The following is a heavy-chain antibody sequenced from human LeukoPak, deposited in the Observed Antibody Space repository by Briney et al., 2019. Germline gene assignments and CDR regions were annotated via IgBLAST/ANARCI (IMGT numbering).Heavy chain of an antibody. CDR3: ASSALWFGELPHDY. V-gene: IGHV1-2*02. D-gene: IGHD3-10*01. CDR2: INPNSGGT. CDR1: GYTFTGYY. Sequence: ASVKVSCKASGYTFTGYYMHWVRQAPGQGLEWMGWINPNSGGTNYAQKFQGRVTMTRDTSISTAYMELSRLRSDDTAVYYCASSALWFGELPHDYWGQGTLVTVSS. J-gene: IGHJ4*02.